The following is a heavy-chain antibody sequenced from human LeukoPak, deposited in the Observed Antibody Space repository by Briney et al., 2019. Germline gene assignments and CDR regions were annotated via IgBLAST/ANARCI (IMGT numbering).Heavy chain of an antibody. CDR1: GGSFSGYY. J-gene: IGHJ5*02. D-gene: IGHD6-13*01. CDR3: ARFTIVAAAGLDP. V-gene: IGHV4-59*01. CDR2: IYYSGST. Sequence: SETLSLTCAVYGGSFSGYYWSWIRQPPGKGLEWIGYIYYSGSTNYNPSLKSRVTISVDTSKNQFSLKLSSVTAADTAVYYCARFTIVAAAGLDPWGQGTLVTVSS.